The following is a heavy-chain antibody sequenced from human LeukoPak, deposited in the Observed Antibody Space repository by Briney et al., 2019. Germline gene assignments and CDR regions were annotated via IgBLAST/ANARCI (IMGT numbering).Heavy chain of an antibody. V-gene: IGHV4-39*01. CDR1: GGSISSSSYS. CDR3: ARQGSGRSSDY. Sequence: SETLSLTCTVSGGSISSSSYSWGWIRQPPGKGLEWIGSNYYSGSTFYNPSLKSRVTISVDTSKNQFSLKLSSVTAADTAVYYCARQGSGRSSDYWGQGTLVTVSS. J-gene: IGHJ4*02. D-gene: IGHD1-26*01. CDR2: NYYSGST.